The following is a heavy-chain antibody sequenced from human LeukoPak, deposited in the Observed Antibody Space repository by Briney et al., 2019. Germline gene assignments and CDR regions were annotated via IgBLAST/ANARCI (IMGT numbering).Heavy chain of an antibody. V-gene: IGHV3-9*03. Sequence: GRSLRLSCAASGFTFEDYVMHWVRQAPGKGLEWVSGISWNSRSIGYADSVNGRFTISRDNAKNSLYLQMNSLTVEDMAFYYCAKETYGIDIWGQGTMVTVSP. CDR3: AKETYGIDI. D-gene: IGHD3-10*01. CDR2: ISWNSRSI. CDR1: GFTFEDYV. J-gene: IGHJ3*02.